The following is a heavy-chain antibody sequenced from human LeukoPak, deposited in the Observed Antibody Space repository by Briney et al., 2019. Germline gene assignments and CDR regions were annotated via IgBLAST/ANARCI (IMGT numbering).Heavy chain of an antibody. J-gene: IGHJ4*02. CDR1: GDSISSSHW. CDR2: IYHSGNT. CDR3: AIVVYGGYNVYYFNY. D-gene: IGHD4-17*01. Sequence: SETLSLTCAVSGDSISSSHWWSWVRQSPGRGLEWIGEIYHSGNTNYNPSLKSRVAISLDKSSNQFSLRLMSVTAADTAMYFCAIVVYGGYNVYYFNYWGQGTLVTVSS. V-gene: IGHV4-4*02.